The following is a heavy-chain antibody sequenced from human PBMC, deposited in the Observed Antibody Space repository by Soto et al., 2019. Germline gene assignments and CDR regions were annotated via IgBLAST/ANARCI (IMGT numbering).Heavy chain of an antibody. CDR1: GISFSSHG. D-gene: IGHD4-17*01. CDR3: ATDRTTLSTTSYYYGMDV. V-gene: IGHV3-33*03. Sequence: GGSLRLSCAASGISFSSHGMHWVRQAPGKGLEWVAVIWYEGSNKYYVDSVKGRFTISRDNSKNTLYPQMNSLKAEDTAVYYCATDRTTLSTTSYYYGMDVWGQGTTVTVSS. J-gene: IGHJ6*02. CDR2: IWYEGSNK.